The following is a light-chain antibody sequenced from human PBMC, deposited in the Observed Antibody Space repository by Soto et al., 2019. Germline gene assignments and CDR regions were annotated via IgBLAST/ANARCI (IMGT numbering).Light chain of an antibody. V-gene: IGKV3D-7*01. Sequence: EIVLTQSPVTLSLSPGERATLSCRASQTVSRVYLSWFQQKPGQPPRLLIYGTSTRATDIPVRFSGSGSGTDFTLTISSLQPEDFAVYFCHQDFNLPWTFGQGTEVEIK. CDR1: QTVSRVY. J-gene: IGKJ1*01. CDR2: GTS. CDR3: HQDFNLPWT.